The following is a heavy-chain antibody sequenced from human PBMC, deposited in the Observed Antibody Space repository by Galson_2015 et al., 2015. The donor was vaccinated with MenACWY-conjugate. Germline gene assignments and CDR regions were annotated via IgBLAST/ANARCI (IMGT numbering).Heavy chain of an antibody. CDR3: AGPPPGGRGMAV. CDR2: IDPVNSNI. Sequence: QSGAEVKKPGESLKISCKGSGYSFTNYWIAWVRQMPGKGLEWVGLIDPVNSNIRYSPSFQGQVTISADESISTAYLQWSSLKASATARYSWAGPPPGGRGMAVWARGTTVPVSS. J-gene: IGHJ6*02. V-gene: IGHV5-51*01. D-gene: IGHD1-26*01. CDR1: GYSFTNYW.